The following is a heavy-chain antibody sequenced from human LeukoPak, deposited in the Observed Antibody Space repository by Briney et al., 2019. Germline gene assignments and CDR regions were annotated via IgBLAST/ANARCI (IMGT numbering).Heavy chain of an antibody. Sequence: PGGSLRLSCAAPGFTFSSYGMHWVRQAPGKGLEWVAVISYDGSNKYYADSVKGRFTISRDNSKNTLYLQMNSLRAEDTAVYYCAKDRITMVRGVILYYYGMDVWGQGTTVTVSS. CDR2: ISYDGSNK. J-gene: IGHJ6*02. V-gene: IGHV3-30*18. CDR1: GFTFSSYG. D-gene: IGHD3-10*01. CDR3: AKDRITMVRGVILYYYGMDV.